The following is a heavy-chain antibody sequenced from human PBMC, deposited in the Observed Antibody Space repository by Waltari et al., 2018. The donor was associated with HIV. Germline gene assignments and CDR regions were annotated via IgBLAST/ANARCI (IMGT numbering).Heavy chain of an antibody. V-gene: IGHV5-51*01. J-gene: IGHJ3*02. CDR3: ARRKGDYRTAFDI. D-gene: IGHD4-17*01. CDR1: GKKFAGNW. Sequence: EEKLVQSGAEVKEPGASLKISWKSLGKKFAGNWVGGVRQMRGKVLEWMVGRYPGDSDAVYSPSFQCRVIMSTDSSISTVYLQWSSLRASDTAMYYCARRKGDYRTAFDIWGQGTMVTASS. CDR2: RYPGDSDA.